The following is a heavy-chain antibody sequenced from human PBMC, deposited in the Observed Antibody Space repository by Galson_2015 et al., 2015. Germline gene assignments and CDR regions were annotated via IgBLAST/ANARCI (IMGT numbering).Heavy chain of an antibody. CDR2: INPKSGGT. Sequence: SVKVSCKASGYTFTGYYMHWVRQAPGQGLEWMGWINPKSGGTNYAQKFQGWVTMTRDTSISTAYMELSRLRSDDTAVYYCARAGNYYDSSGYDYWGQGTTVTVSS. D-gene: IGHD3-22*01. CDR1: GYTFTGYY. J-gene: IGHJ4*03. CDR3: ARAGNYYDSSGYDY. V-gene: IGHV1-2*04.